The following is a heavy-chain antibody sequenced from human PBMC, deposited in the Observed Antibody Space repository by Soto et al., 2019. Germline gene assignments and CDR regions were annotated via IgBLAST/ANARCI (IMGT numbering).Heavy chain of an antibody. CDR2: ISPSSGST. Sequence: ASVKVSCKASGYTFTSYYMHWVRQAPGQGLEWMGIISPSSGSTTYAQKFQGRVTVTRDTSTTTVYMELSSLRSEDTAVYYCARKISSNGWSAFDYWGQGTLVTVSS. D-gene: IGHD6-19*01. CDR1: GYTFTSYY. V-gene: IGHV1-46*01. J-gene: IGHJ4*02. CDR3: ARKISSNGWSAFDY.